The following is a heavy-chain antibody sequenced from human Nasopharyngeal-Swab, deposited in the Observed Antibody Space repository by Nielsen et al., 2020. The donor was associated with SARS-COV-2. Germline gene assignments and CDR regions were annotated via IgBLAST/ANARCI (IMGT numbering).Heavy chain of an antibody. CDR1: GFTFSTTA. D-gene: IGHD6-25*01. J-gene: IGHJ4*02. CDR2: IWFAGIKN. V-gene: IGHV3-33*01. Sequence: GGSLRLSCAASGFTFSTTAMHWVRQAPGKGLEWVGFIWFAGIKNYYTDSVKGRFTISRDNSKNTLYLQMNSLGAEDTAVYYCVRQFGGSADFWGQGTLVTVSS. CDR3: VRQFGGSADF.